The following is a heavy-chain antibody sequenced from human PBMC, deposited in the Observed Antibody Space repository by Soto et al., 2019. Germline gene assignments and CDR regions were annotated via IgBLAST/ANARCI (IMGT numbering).Heavy chain of an antibody. CDR2: FDPDNGET. J-gene: IGHJ4*02. CDR3: TTTGNDYGDFDS. V-gene: IGHV1-24*01. D-gene: IGHD4-17*01. CDR1: GHPLSQLS. Sequence: QVQLVQSGAEVKKPGASVKVSCKVSGHPLSQLSMHWVRQAPGEGLEWMGGFDPDNGETVYAQLFQGRVAMTEDTSTDTAYMELSSLRSDDTAVYYCTTTGNDYGDFDSWGQGTLVSVSS.